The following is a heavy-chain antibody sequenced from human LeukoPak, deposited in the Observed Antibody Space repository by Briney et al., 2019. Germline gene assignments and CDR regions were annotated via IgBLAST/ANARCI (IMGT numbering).Heavy chain of an antibody. CDR1: GYTFTSYG. Sequence: GASVKVSCKASGYTFTSYGISWVRQAPGQGLEWMGWISAYNGNTNYSQKLQGRVTMTTDTSTSTAYMELKSLRSDDTAVYYCARGPSSSWYQYNWFDPWGQGTLVTVSS. J-gene: IGHJ5*02. V-gene: IGHV1-18*01. D-gene: IGHD6-13*01. CDR3: ARGPSSSWYQYNWFDP. CDR2: ISAYNGNT.